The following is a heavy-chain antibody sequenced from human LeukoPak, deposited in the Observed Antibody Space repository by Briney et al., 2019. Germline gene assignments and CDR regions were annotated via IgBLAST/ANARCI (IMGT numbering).Heavy chain of an antibody. J-gene: IGHJ5*02. V-gene: IGHV4-30-2*01. Sequence: PSGPLSLPCAASGASISGGGNSWSWIRRPPGKALGGMGYINPSGRTYSNPSLKSRFTISVNRSKTQSSLNLSSWTPPTTAGNYRARGGPRYSIYNWCDPWGQGTLLSVSS. CDR3: ARGGPRYSIYNWCDP. CDR1: GASISGGGNS. CDR2: INPSGRT. D-gene: IGHD6-13*01.